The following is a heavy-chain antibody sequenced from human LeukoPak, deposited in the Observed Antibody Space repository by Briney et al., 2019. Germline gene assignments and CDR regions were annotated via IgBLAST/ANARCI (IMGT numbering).Heavy chain of an antibody. CDR2: FNNDVSSA. V-gene: IGHV3-74*01. D-gene: IGHD5-24*01. CDR1: GFTSSDYW. J-gene: IGHJ1*01. Sequence: GGSLRLSCAVSGFTSSDYWMHWVRQAPGKGVVCVSRFNNDVSSANYAESVKGRFTISRDEAKNTLYLQMNSLRVEDTAVYYCARLTRVGYNSYVYWGQGTLVTVSS. CDR3: ARLTRVGYNSYVY.